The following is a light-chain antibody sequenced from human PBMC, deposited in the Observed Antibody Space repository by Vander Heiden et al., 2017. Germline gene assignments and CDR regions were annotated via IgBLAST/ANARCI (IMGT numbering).Light chain of an antibody. J-gene: IGLJ2*01. CDR3: SSYTTSSTLVI. CDR1: SSDVGDYNF. Sequence: QSALTQPDSVSGSPRQTVSISCTGTSSDVGDYNFVSWYQQHPGKVPKLMMYDVSNRPSGVSARFSGSKSGNTASLTIFGLQAEDEADYYCSSYTTSSTLVIFGGGTKLTVL. V-gene: IGLV2-14*03. CDR2: DVS.